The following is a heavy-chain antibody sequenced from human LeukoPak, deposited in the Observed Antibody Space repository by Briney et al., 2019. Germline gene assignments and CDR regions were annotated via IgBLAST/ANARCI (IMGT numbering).Heavy chain of an antibody. J-gene: IGHJ4*02. V-gene: IGHV3-23*01. CDR3: AKEMYSSSWYVDH. D-gene: IGHD6-13*01. CDR1: GFTFSSYS. CDR2: TSGDGSIT. Sequence: GGSLRLSCAASGFTFSSYSLTWVRQSPGKGLEWVSITSGDGSITNYADSVEGRFTISRDNSKNTLYLQMNSLRVEDTAVYYCAKEMYSSSWYVDHWGQGTLVTVSS.